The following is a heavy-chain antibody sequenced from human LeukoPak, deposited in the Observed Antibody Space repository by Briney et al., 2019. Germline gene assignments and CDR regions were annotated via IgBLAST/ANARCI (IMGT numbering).Heavy chain of an antibody. D-gene: IGHD6-6*01. CDR1: GGSISSCY. CDR3: ARETSAPRNGHLVNYFDY. CDR2: IYYSWST. Sequence: ASETLSLARTVSGGSISSCYCCWIRQPPGKGLERMGYIYYSWSTNYNPSLKSRVPISVDTSKNQFSLKLSSVTAAETAVYYCARETSAPRNGHLVNYFDYWGQGTLVTVSS. V-gene: IGHV4-59*13. J-gene: IGHJ4*02.